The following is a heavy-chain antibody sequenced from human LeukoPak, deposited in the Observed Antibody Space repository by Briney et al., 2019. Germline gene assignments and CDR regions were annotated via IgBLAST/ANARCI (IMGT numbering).Heavy chain of an antibody. Sequence: GGSLRLSCAASGFTFSSYAMGWVRQAPGKGLEWVSAISGSGGSTYYADSVKGRFTISRDNSKNTLYLQMNSLRAEDTAVYYCARDFYVGSGSFYIGYWGQGTLVTVSS. CDR1: GFTFSSYA. D-gene: IGHD3-10*01. CDR3: ARDFYVGSGSFYIGY. CDR2: ISGSGGST. J-gene: IGHJ4*02. V-gene: IGHV3-23*01.